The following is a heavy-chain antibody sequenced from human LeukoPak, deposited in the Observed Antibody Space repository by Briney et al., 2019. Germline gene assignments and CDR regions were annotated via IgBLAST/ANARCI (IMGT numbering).Heavy chain of an antibody. CDR1: GFTFSSYA. CDR2: ISSNGGST. D-gene: IGHD3-3*01. Sequence: PGESLRLSCSASGFTFSSYAMHWVRQAPGKGLEYVSAISSNGGSTYYADSVKGRFTISRDNSKNTLYLQMSSLRAEDTAVYYCVKASGRGIFGYYFDYWGQGTLVTVSS. J-gene: IGHJ4*02. V-gene: IGHV3-64D*06. CDR3: VKASGRGIFGYYFDY.